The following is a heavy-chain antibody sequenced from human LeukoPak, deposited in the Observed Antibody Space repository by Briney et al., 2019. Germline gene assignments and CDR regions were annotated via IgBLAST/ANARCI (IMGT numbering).Heavy chain of an antibody. J-gene: IGHJ6*03. V-gene: IGHV1-8*01. Sequence: ASVKVSCKASGYTFTSYDINWVRQATGQGLEWMGWMNPNSGNTGYAQKFQGRVTMTRNTSISTAYMELNSLRSEDTAVYYCARLRFLEWLLPAYYYYYYMDVWGKGTTVTVSS. CDR2: MNPNSGNT. CDR1: GYTFTSYD. D-gene: IGHD3-3*01. CDR3: ARLRFLEWLLPAYYYYYYMDV.